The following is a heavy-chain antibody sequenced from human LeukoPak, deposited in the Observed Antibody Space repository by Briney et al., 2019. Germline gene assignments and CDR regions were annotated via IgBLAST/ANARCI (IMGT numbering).Heavy chain of an antibody. CDR3: ASAGAVVTHYYYYYMDV. Sequence: PGGSLRLSCAASGFTFSSYWMSWVRQAPGKGLEWAANIKQDGNEKYYVDSVKGRFTISRDNAKNSLYLQMNSLRAEDTAVYYCASAGAVVTHYYYYYMDVWGKGTTVTVSS. D-gene: IGHD5-18*01. CDR2: IKQDGNEK. CDR1: GFTFSSYW. J-gene: IGHJ6*03. V-gene: IGHV3-7*01.